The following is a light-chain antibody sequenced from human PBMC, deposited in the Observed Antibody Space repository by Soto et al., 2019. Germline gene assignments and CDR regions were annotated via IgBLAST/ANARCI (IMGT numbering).Light chain of an antibody. J-gene: IGLJ2*01. CDR1: SSDVGGYNY. Sequence: QSVLTQPASVSGSPGQSITISCTGTSSDVGGYNYVSWYQQHPGKAPKLLIYRSDQRPSGVPDRFTGSKSGTSASLAISGLRSEDEAVYYCAAWGDSLVFGGGTQLTVL. V-gene: IGLV1-47*01. CDR3: AAWGDSLV. CDR2: RSD.